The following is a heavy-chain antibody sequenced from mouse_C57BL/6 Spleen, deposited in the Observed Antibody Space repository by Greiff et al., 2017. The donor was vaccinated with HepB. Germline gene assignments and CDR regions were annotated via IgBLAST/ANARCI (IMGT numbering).Heavy chain of an antibody. CDR3: ARILDYEEFAY. D-gene: IGHD2-4*01. CDR1: GYTFTSYW. CDR2: IDPSDSYT. Sequence: VQLQQPGAELVKPGASVKLSCKASGYTFTSYWMQWVKQRPGQGLEWIGEIDPSDSYTNYNQKFKGKATLTVDTSSSTAYMQLSSLTSEDSAVYYCARILDYEEFAYWGQGTTLTVSS. J-gene: IGHJ2*01. V-gene: IGHV1-50*01.